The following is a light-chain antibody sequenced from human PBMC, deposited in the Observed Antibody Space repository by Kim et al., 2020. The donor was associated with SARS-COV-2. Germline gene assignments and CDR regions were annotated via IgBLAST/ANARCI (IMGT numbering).Light chain of an antibody. CDR1: SLRSYY. J-gene: IGLJ2*01. V-gene: IGLV3-19*01. CDR2: GKN. CDR3: NSRDSSGNHVV. Sequence: SSELTQDPAVSVALGQTVRITCQGDSLRSYYASWYQQKPGQAPVLVIYGKNNRPSGIPDRFSCSSSGNTASLTITGAQAEDEAYYYCNSRDSSGNHVVFG.